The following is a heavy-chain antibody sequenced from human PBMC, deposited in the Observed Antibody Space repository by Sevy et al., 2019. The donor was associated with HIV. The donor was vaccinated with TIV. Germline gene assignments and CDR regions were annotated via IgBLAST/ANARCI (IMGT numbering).Heavy chain of an antibody. CDR2: IYYSGST. J-gene: IGHJ5*02. CDR3: ASCIVVVPAAIMDSAFWFDP. D-gene: IGHD2-2*02. Sequence: SETLSLTCTVSGGSISSSSYYWGWIRQPPGKGLEWIGSIYYSGSTYYNPSLKSRVTISVDTSKNQFSLKLSSVTAADTAVYYCASCIVVVPAAIMDSAFWFDPWGQGTLVTVSS. V-gene: IGHV4-39*01. CDR1: GGSISSSSYY.